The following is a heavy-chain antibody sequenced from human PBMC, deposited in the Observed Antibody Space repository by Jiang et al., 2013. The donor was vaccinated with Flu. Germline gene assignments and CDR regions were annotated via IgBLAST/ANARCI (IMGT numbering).Heavy chain of an antibody. D-gene: IGHD3-10*01. CDR2: ISGSGGST. J-gene: IGHJ4*02. V-gene: IGHV3-23*01. Sequence: ISGSGGSTYYADSVKGRFTISRDNSKNTLYLQMNSLRAEDRAVYYCAKAEITMVRGVLLYYFDYWGQGTLVTVSS. CDR3: AKAEITMVRGVLLYYFDY.